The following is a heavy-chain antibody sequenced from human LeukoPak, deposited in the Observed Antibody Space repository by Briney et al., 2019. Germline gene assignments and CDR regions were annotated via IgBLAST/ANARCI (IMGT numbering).Heavy chain of an antibody. Sequence: GGSQRLSCAASGFSFSNYGMNWVRQAPGKGLEWVSGITGNGATTYYADSVKGRFTISRDNSRNTVYLQMNSLRAEDTAVYYCANDLGWIQLNLGRGQGTLVTVSS. CDR2: ITGNGATT. D-gene: IGHD5-18*01. CDR3: ANDLGWIQLNLG. CDR1: GFSFSNYG. J-gene: IGHJ4*02. V-gene: IGHV3-23*01.